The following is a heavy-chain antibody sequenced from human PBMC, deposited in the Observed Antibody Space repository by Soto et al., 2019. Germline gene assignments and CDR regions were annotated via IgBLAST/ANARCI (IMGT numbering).Heavy chain of an antibody. D-gene: IGHD2-15*01. CDR3: ARDLGGWPDY. CDR2: ITTDKGKT. V-gene: IGHV1-18*01. CDR1: GYTFTNYG. J-gene: IGHJ4*02. Sequence: GASVKVSCKTSGYTFTNYGISWVRQAPGQGLEWMGWITTDKGKTTYAQKFQGRVTMTTDTSTSTAYMELSNLRSEDTAVYYCARDLGGWPDYWGQGTLVTVSS.